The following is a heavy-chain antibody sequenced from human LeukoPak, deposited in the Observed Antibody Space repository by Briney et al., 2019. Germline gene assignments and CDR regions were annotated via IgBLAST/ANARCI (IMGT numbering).Heavy chain of an antibody. V-gene: IGHV3-74*01. J-gene: IGHJ6*02. Sequence: TGGSLRLSCAASGFTFSSYWMHWVRQAPGKGLVWVSRINSDGSSTTYADSVKGRFTISRDNAKNTLYLQMYSLRAEDTAVYYCARTNRGYGMDVWGQGTTVTVSS. CDR3: ARTNRGYGMDV. CDR2: INSDGSST. CDR1: GFTFSSYW.